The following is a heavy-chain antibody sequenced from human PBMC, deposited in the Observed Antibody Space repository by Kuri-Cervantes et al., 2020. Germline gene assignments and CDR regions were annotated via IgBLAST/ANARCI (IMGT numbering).Heavy chain of an antibody. D-gene: IGHD5-18*01. CDR2: IWYDGSNR. V-gene: IGHV3-30*02. CDR3: AKGGYSYAKGNFDY. J-gene: IGHJ4*02. Sequence: GESLKISCAASGFIFKNYGMHWVRQAPGKGLEWVALIWYDGSNRSYADSVKGRFTIFRDNSKNTLNLQMNSLRAEDTAVYHCAKGGYSYAKGNFDYWGQGTLVTVSS. CDR1: GFIFKNYG.